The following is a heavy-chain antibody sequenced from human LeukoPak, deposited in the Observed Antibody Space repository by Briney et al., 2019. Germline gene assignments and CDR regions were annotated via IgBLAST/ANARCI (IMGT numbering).Heavy chain of an antibody. CDR1: GFTFSSYG. CDR3: ARVTSWYFDL. V-gene: IGHV3-23*01. J-gene: IGHJ2*01. CDR2: VSSGGNS. Sequence: GGSLRLSCTASGFTFSSYGMSWVRQAPGKGLDWVSAVSSGGNSNYADSVTGRFTISRDNSKNTLYLQMNSLRAEDTAVFYCARVTSWYFDLWGRGTLVTVSS.